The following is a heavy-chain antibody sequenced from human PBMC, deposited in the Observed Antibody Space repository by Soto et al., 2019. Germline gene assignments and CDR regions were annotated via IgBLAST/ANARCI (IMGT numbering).Heavy chain of an antibody. V-gene: IGHV1-46*01. J-gene: IGHJ3*02. CDR2: INPSGGST. Sequence: ASVKVSCKASGYTFTSYYMHWVRQAPGQGLEWMGIINPSGGSTSYAQKFQGRVTMTRDTSTSTVYMELSSLRSEDTAGYYCAKGTPFKVDVFDIWGKGTLVTVS. CDR3: AKGTPFKVDVFDI. CDR1: GYTFTSYY.